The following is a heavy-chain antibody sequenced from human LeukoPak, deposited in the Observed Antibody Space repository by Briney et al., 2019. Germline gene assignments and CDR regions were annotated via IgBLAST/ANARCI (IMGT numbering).Heavy chain of an antibody. D-gene: IGHD5-24*01. CDR3: ARAGKDGYNRRFDY. V-gene: IGHV3-72*01. Sequence: GGSLRLSCAASGFTFSDHYMDWVRQAPGKGLEWVGRTRNKANSYTTEYAASVKGRFTISRDDSKNSLYLQMNSLNTEHTAVYYCARAGKDGYNRRFDYCGQGTLVTVSP. CDR1: GFTFSDHY. CDR2: TRNKANSYTT. J-gene: IGHJ4*02.